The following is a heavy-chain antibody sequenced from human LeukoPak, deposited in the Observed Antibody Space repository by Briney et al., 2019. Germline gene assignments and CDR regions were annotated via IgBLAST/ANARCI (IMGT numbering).Heavy chain of an antibody. CDR3: ARHKYSSGWPPEGAFDI. J-gene: IGHJ3*02. CDR2: IYYSGST. CDR1: GASISSTTYY. Sequence: PSETRSLTCTVSGASISSTTYYWGWLRQPPRKGLEWIASIYYSGSTYYNPSLKSRVTISVDTSQNQFSLKLSSVTAADTAVYYCARHKYSSGWPPEGAFDIWGQGTMVTVSS. D-gene: IGHD6-19*01. V-gene: IGHV4-39*01.